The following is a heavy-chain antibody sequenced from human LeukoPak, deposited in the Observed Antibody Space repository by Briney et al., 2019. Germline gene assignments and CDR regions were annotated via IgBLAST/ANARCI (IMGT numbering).Heavy chain of an antibody. CDR1: GGSISSGGYY. D-gene: IGHD3-16*01. J-gene: IGHJ4*02. CDR3: ARVMITFGGTPETFDY. CDR2: IYYSGST. V-gene: IGHV4-31*03. Sequence: SETLSLTCTVSGGSISSGGYYWSWIRQHPGTGLEWIGYIYYSGSTYYNPSLKSRVTISVDTSKNQFSLKLSSVTAADTAVYYCARVMITFGGTPETFDYWGQGTLVTVSS.